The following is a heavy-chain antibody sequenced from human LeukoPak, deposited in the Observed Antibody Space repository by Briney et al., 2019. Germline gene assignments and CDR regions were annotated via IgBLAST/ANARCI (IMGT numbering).Heavy chain of an antibody. D-gene: IGHD1-26*01. Sequence: PSETLSLTCTVSGGSFSSSSSYWGWIRQPPGKGLEWIGRIYTSGSTNYNPSLKSRVTISADTSKNQFSLKLSSVTAADTAVYYCARESPQPFYSGSPYDFDYWGQGTLVTVSS. J-gene: IGHJ4*02. CDR1: GGSFSSSSSY. CDR3: ARESPQPFYSGSPYDFDY. CDR2: IYTSGST. V-gene: IGHV4-61*02.